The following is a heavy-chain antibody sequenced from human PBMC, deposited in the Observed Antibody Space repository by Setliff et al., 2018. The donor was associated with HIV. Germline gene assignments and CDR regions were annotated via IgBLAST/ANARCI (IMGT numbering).Heavy chain of an antibody. V-gene: IGHV3-66*01. D-gene: IGHD6-25*01. CDR2: IYSDGST. CDR3: ARSRPYNSALDY. Sequence: PGGSLRLSCAASGFTSSSYAMAWVRQAPGKGLEWVSTIYSDGSTYHRDSVKGRFTLSRDNSKNTVYPQVGSLRPDDTAMYYCARSRPYNSALDYWGQGTLVTVSS. J-gene: IGHJ4*02. CDR1: GFTSSSYA.